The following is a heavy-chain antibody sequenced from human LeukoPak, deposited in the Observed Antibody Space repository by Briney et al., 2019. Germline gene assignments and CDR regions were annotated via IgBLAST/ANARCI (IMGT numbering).Heavy chain of an antibody. V-gene: IGHV4-59*01. J-gene: IGHJ5*02. CDR3: ARRQARFDP. CDR1: GGSFSDYY. CDR2: IYYSGST. Sequence: PSETLSLTCAVYGGSFSDYYWSWIRQPPGKGLEWIGYIYYSGSTNYNPSLKSRVTISVDTSKNQFSLKLSSVTAADTAVYYCARRQARFDPWGQGTLVTVSS.